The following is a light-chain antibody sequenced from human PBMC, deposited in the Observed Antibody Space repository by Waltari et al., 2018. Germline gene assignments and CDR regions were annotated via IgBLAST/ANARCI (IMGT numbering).Light chain of an antibody. CDR1: SSDVGAYNY. J-gene: IGLJ3*02. Sequence: QSALTQPASVSGSPGQSITISCTGSSSDVGAYNYVSWYQQHPGKAPKLMIYDVTNRPSGVSNRFSGSKSGNTASLPISGLQADDEADYYCCSYAGTSTFVVFGGGTKLTVL. CDR2: DVT. V-gene: IGLV2-23*02. CDR3: CSYAGTSTFVV.